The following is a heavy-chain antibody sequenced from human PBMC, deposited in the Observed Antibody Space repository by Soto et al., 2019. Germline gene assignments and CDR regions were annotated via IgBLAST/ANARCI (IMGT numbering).Heavy chain of an antibody. Sequence: QVQLVQSGAEVKKPGSSVKVSCKASEGTFSSYAISWVRQAPGQGLEWMGGIIPIFGTANYAQKFQGRVTITADESTSTAYMELSSLRSEDTAVYYCARDQNPLDLYYYYGMDVWGQGTTVTVSS. CDR3: ARDQNPLDLYYYYGMDV. CDR2: IIPIFGTA. V-gene: IGHV1-69*01. CDR1: EGTFSSYA. D-gene: IGHD3-9*01. J-gene: IGHJ6*02.